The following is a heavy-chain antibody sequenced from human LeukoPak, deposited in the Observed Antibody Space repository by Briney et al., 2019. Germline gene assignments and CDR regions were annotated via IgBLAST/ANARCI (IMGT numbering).Heavy chain of an antibody. Sequence: GGSLRLSCTASGFTISSNWMSWVRQAPGRGLEWVANIKQDGGEKYYVDSVKGRFTISRDNAKNSLYLQMNSLRAEDTAIYYCARGDFGVVTHFDYWGQGTLVTVST. D-gene: IGHD3-3*01. J-gene: IGHJ4*02. CDR2: IKQDGGEK. CDR1: GFTISSNW. CDR3: ARGDFGVVTHFDY. V-gene: IGHV3-7*01.